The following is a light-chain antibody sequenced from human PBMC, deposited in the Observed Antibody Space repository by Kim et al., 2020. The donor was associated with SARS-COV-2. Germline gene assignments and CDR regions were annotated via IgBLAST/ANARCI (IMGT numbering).Light chain of an antibody. J-gene: IGLJ2*01. CDR2: SNN. Sequence: GQRVTISCSGRRGNIGSNPVNGYRQLPGTAPKLLIYSNNQRPSGVPDRFSGSESGTSASLAISGLQSEDEADYYCAAWDDSLNGVVFGGGTQLTVL. V-gene: IGLV1-44*01. CDR1: RGNIGSNP. CDR3: AAWDDSLNGVV.